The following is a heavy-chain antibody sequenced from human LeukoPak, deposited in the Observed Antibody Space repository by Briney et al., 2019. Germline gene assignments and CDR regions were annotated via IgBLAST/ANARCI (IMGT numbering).Heavy chain of an antibody. J-gene: IGHJ6*02. V-gene: IGHV1-18*01. CDR2: IIASNGNT. D-gene: IGHD3-3*01. CDR1: GYTFTSYG. CDR3: ARDGYYDFWSGYPSYYYGMDV. Sequence: GAAVKVSCKASGYTFTSYGISWVRQAPGQGLEWMGWIIASNGNTNYAQKLQGRVTMTTDTSTSTAYMELRSLRSDDTAVYYCARDGYYDFWSGYPSYYYGMDVWGQGTTVTVSS.